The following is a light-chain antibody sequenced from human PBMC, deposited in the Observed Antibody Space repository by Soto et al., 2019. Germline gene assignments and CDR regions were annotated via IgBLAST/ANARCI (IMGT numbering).Light chain of an antibody. CDR2: DAS. CDR1: QGITSD. Sequence: AIQLTQSPPSLSASVGDRVTITCRASQGITSDLAWYQQRPGEGPKLLIYDASSLESGVPSRFSGSGPGTDFTLTISSLQPEDFATYYCQQFNSYPLSFGGGPRVEI. V-gene: IGKV1-13*02. J-gene: IGKJ4*01. CDR3: QQFNSYPLS.